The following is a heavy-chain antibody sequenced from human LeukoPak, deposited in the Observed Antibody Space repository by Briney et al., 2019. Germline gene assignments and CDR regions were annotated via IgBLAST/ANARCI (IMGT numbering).Heavy chain of an antibody. CDR1: GGSFSGYY. D-gene: IGHD6-6*01. Sequence: PSETLSLTCAVYGGSFSGYYWSWIRQPPGKGLEWIGEINHSGTTNYNPSLKRRITISVDTSKNQFSLKLSSVTAADTAVYYCARGASSSHNWFDPCGQGTLVTVSS. V-gene: IGHV4-34*01. J-gene: IGHJ5*02. CDR3: ARGASSSHNWFDP. CDR2: INHSGTT.